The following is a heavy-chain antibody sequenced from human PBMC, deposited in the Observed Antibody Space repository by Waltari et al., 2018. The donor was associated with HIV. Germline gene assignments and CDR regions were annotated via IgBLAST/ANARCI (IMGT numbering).Heavy chain of an antibody. J-gene: IGHJ4*02. D-gene: IGHD3-10*01. Sequence: QVQLQQWGAGLLKPSETLSLTCAVYGGSFSGYYWSWIRQPPGKGLEWIGEINHSGSTNYNPALKSRVTISVDTSKNQFSLKLSSVTAAETAVYYCARFGGFYGSGSSNDYWGQGTLVTVSS. V-gene: IGHV4-34*01. CDR2: INHSGST. CDR3: ARFGGFYGSGSSNDY. CDR1: GGSFSGYY.